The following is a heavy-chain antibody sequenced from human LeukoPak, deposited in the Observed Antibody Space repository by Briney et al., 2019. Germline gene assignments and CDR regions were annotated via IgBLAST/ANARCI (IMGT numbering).Heavy chain of an antibody. CDR3: ARVPPYYYDSSVYLN. Sequence: GGSLRLSCAAAGFTFSNYWMHWVRQAPVKGLVWVSRISSDGSSTSYADSVKGRFTISRDNTKNTLYLQMNSLRAEDTAVYYCARVPPYYYDSSVYLNWGQGTLVTVSS. CDR1: GFTFSNYW. D-gene: IGHD3-22*01. V-gene: IGHV3-74*01. J-gene: IGHJ4*02. CDR2: ISSDGSST.